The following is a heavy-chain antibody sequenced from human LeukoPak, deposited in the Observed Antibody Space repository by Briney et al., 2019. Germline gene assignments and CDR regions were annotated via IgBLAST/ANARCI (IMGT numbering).Heavy chain of an antibody. D-gene: IGHD6-13*01. CDR2: ISYDGSNK. CDR1: GFTFSAYW. CDR3: AKSGDSSSWQTPFYYYYYYMDV. Sequence: GGSLRLSCEASGFTFSAYWMSWVRQAPGKGLEWVAVISYDGSNKYYADSVKGRFTISRDNSKNTLDLQMNSLRAEDTAVYYCAKSGDSSSWQTPFYYYYYYMDVWGKGTTVTVSS. V-gene: IGHV3-30*18. J-gene: IGHJ6*03.